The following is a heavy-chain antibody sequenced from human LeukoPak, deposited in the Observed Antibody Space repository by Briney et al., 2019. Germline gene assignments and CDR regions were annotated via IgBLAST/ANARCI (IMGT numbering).Heavy chain of an antibody. CDR3: ARQRRGTDRPNWFDP. Sequence: GESLKISCKGSGYSFTSYWIGWVRQMPGKGLVWMGVIYPGDSDTRYSPSFQGQVTISADKSISTAYLQWSSLKASDTAMYYCARQRRGTDRPNWFDPWGQGTLVTVSS. J-gene: IGHJ5*02. CDR1: GYSFTSYW. D-gene: IGHD1-14*01. V-gene: IGHV5-51*01. CDR2: IYPGDSDT.